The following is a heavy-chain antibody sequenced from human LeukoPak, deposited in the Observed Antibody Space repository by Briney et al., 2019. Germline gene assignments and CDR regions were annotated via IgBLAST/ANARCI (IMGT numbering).Heavy chain of an antibody. CDR2: MNPHNGNK. J-gene: IGHJ4*02. Sequence: GASVKVSCKASGYTFNSYDINWVRQATGQGLEWVGWMNPHNGNKAYAQRFQGRVSLTRNTSISTAYMELSSLRSEDTAVYYCARLPYYYNSSDYALWGQGTLVTVSS. V-gene: IGHV1-8*01. D-gene: IGHD3-22*01. CDR1: GYTFNSYD. CDR3: ARLPYYYNSSDYAL.